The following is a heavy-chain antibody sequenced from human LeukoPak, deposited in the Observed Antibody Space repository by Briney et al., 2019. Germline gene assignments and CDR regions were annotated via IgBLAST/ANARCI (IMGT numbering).Heavy chain of an antibody. Sequence: GGSLRLSCAASGFTFSDYYMSWIRQAPGKGLEWVSYISSSGSTIYYADSVKGRFTISRDNAKNSLYLQMNSLRAGDTADCARAAYSSTWYSRYFDLWGRGTLVTVSS. CDR1: GFTFSDYY. V-gene: IGHV3-11*04. J-gene: IGHJ2*01. CDR3: AAYSSTWYSRYFDL. D-gene: IGHD6-13*01. CDR2: ISSSGSTI.